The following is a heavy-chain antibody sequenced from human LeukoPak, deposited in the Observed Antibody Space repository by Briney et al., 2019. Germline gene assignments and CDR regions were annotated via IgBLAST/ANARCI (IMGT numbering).Heavy chain of an antibody. D-gene: IGHD3-10*01. V-gene: IGHV1-3*01. CDR3: ARNGGGLDV. CDR2: INAATAGT. J-gene: IGHJ6*02. Sequence: ASVKVSCKASGYTFTRYDIYWVRQAPGQRLEWMGRINAATAGTKYSQNFQDRLTITRDTSASAAYLELSNLKSEDTAVYYCARNGGGLDVWGQGTTVTVSS. CDR1: GYTFTRYD.